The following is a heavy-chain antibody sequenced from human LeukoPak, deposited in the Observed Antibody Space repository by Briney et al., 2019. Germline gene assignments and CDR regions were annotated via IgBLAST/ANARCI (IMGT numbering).Heavy chain of an antibody. CDR3: ARDLYCSSTSCRARGFDY. V-gene: IGHV3-33*01. J-gene: IGHJ4*02. CDR1: GFTFSSYG. Sequence: GRSLRLSCAASGFTFSSYGMHWVRQAPGKGLEWVAVIWYNGSNKYYADSVKGRFTISRDNYKNTLYLQMDSLRAEDTAEYYCARDLYCSSTSCRARGFDYWGQGTLVTVSS. D-gene: IGHD2-2*01. CDR2: IWYNGSNK.